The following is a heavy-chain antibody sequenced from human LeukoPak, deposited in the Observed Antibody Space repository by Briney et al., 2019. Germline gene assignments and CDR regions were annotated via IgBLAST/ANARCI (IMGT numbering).Heavy chain of an antibody. CDR3: ARDPGYSYDLPFDY. CDR2: ISAYNGKT. J-gene: IGHJ4*02. V-gene: IGHV1-18*01. Sequence: ASVKVSCKTSGYTFTTYGFSWVRQAPGQGLEWMGWISAYNGKTNYAQKLQGRVTMTTDTYTSTAYMELRSLRSDDTAVYYCARDPGYSYDLPFDYWGQGTLVTVSS. CDR1: GYTFTTYG. D-gene: IGHD5-18*01.